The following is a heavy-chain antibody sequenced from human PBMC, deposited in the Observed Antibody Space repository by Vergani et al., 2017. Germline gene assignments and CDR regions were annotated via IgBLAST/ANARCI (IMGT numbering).Heavy chain of an antibody. Sequence: QVQLQESGPGLLKPSQTLSLTCTVSGESIRSGSHYWSWVRQPAGKGLEWIGRIYYSGRTDYNPSLESRVTISVDTSKNTFSLKLNSVTAADTAIYYCARDSAVGGTFDSWGQGTLVSVSS. CDR2: IYYSGRT. V-gene: IGHV4-61*02. J-gene: IGHJ4*02. CDR3: ARDSAVGGTFDS. CDR1: GESIRSGSHY. D-gene: IGHD1-26*01.